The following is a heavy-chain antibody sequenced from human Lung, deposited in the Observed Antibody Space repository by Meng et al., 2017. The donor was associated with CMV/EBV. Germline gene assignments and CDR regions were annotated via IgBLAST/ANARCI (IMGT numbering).Heavy chain of an antibody. CDR1: GITFSNYA. J-gene: IGHJ4*02. CDR2: ISGSGSRL. CDR3: AKAEYYDSSGYDK. V-gene: IGHV3-23*01. D-gene: IGHD3-22*01. Sequence: GESLKISCAASGITFSNYAMSWVRQAPGKGLEWVSDISGSGSRLYYADSVTGRFTISRDNSKNTLYLQMNSLRAEDTAVYYCAKAEYYDSSGYDKWGQGTLVTVSS.